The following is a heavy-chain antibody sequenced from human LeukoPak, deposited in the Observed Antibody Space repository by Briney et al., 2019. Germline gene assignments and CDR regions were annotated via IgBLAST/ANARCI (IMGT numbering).Heavy chain of an antibody. CDR3: ARSYYDILTGYYPLDY. D-gene: IGHD3-9*01. V-gene: IGHV4-38-2*02. CDR1: GYSISSGYY. Sequence: PSETLSLTCTVSGYSISSGYYWGWIRQPPGKGLEWIGSIYHSGSTYYNPSLKSRVTISVDTSKNQFSLKLSSVTAADTAVYYCARSYYDILTGYYPLDYWGQGTLVTVSS. J-gene: IGHJ4*02. CDR2: IYHSGST.